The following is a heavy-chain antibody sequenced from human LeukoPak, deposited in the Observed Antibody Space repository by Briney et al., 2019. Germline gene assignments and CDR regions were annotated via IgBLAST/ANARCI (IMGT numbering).Heavy chain of an antibody. CDR3: ARGRGVVISAFGI. Sequence: PGGSLRLSCAASGFTFSSYAMHWVRQAPGKGLEWVAVISYDGSNKYYADSVKGRFTIYRDNSKNTLYLQMNSLRAEATAVYYCARGRGVVISAFGIWGQGTMVTVSS. V-gene: IGHV3-30*04. CDR2: ISYDGSNK. CDR1: GFTFSSYA. J-gene: IGHJ3*02. D-gene: IGHD3-22*01.